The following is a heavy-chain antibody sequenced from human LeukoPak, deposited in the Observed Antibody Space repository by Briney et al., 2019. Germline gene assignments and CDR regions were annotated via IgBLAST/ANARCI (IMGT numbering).Heavy chain of an antibody. V-gene: IGHV3-7*01. CDR2: IKQDGSEK. J-gene: IGHJ6*03. CDR1: GFTFSSYW. D-gene: IGHD4-17*01. Sequence: GSLRLSCAASGFTFSSYWMGWVRQAPGKGLEWVANIKQDGSEKYYVDSVKGRFTISRDNAKNSLYLQMNSLRAEDTAVYYCARDYGDYYYYYYMDVWGKGTTVTISS. CDR3: ARDYGDYYYYYYMDV.